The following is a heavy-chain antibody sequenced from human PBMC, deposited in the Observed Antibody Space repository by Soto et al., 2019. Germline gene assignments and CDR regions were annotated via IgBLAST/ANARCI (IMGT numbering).Heavy chain of an antibody. CDR2: ISWNSGSI. CDR3: AKGYRWFDP. V-gene: IGHV3-9*01. J-gene: IGHJ5*02. D-gene: IGHD1-20*01. Sequence: GGSLRLSCAASGFTFDDYAMHWVRQAPGKGLEWVSGISWNSGSIGYADSVKGRFTISRDNAKNSLYLQMNSLRAEDTALYYCAKGYRWFDPWGQGTLVTVSS. CDR1: GFTFDDYA.